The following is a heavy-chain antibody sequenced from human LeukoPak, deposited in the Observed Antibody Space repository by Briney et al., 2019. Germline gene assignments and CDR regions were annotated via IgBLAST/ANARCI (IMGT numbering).Heavy chain of an antibody. CDR2: IYYSGCT. CDR1: GGSISSYY. CDR3: ARDQGITMVREAAQIDYYYGMDV. V-gene: IGHV4-59*01. D-gene: IGHD3-10*01. Sequence: PSETLSLTCTVSGGSISSYYWSWIRQPPGKGLEWIGYIYYSGCTNYYPSLKSRVTISIGTSKNQFSLKLSSVTAADTAVYYCARDQGITMVREAAQIDYYYGMDVWGQGTTVTVSS. J-gene: IGHJ6*02.